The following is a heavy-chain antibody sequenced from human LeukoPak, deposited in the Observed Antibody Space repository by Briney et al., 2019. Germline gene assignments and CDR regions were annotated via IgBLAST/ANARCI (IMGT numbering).Heavy chain of an antibody. CDR1: GFTFSSYG. CDR2: IRYDGSNK. CDR3: AKGSGVIAAAGYYFDY. Sequence: GGSLRLSCAASGFTFSSYGMHWVRQAPGKGLEWVAFIRYDGSNKYYADSVKGRFTISRDNSKNTLYLQMNSLRAEDTAVYYCAKGSGVIAAAGYYFDYWGQGTLVTVSS. V-gene: IGHV3-30*02. D-gene: IGHD6-13*01. J-gene: IGHJ4*02.